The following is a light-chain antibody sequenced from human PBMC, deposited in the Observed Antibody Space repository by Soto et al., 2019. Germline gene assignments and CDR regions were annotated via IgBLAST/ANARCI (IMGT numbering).Light chain of an antibody. CDR1: QSVYSN. Sequence: EIMLTQSPATLSVSPGERATLSCRASQSVYSNLAWYRQKPGQAPRLLIFGASTRAAGIPARFSGSGSGTEFTLAISSLQSEDFAVYYCQQYNNWPPLTFGGGTKVEIK. CDR3: QQYNNWPPLT. V-gene: IGKV3D-15*01. J-gene: IGKJ4*01. CDR2: GAS.